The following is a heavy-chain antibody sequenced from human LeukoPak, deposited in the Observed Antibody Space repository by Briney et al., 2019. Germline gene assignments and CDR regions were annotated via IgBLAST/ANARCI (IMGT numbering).Heavy chain of an antibody. D-gene: IGHD4-17*01. CDR3: STAFYGAPLA. J-gene: IGHJ5*02. CDR1: GFTFSTAF. Sequence: GGSLRLSCTASGFTFSTAFMNWVRQAPGKGLEWVARITSKSYEGTTDYAAPVKGRFTISRDDSKNTLYLQMNSLEIEDTAVYYCSTAFYGAPLAWDQGTLVTVSS. CDR2: ITSKSYEGTT. V-gene: IGHV3-15*01.